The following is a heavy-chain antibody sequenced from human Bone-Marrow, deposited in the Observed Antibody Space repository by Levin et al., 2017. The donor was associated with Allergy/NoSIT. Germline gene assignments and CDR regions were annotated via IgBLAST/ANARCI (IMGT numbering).Heavy chain of an antibody. J-gene: IGHJ4*02. D-gene: IGHD4-17*01. CDR3: AKEDYGDYVLDY. V-gene: IGHV3-30*18. CDR1: GFNLSSFG. Sequence: GESLKISCAASGFNLSSFGMHWVRQAPGKGLEWVAVISYDGSNKYYVDSVKGRFTISRDKSKNTLFLQMNSLRAEDTAVYYCAKEDYGDYVLDYWGQGTLLTVDS. CDR2: ISYDGSNK.